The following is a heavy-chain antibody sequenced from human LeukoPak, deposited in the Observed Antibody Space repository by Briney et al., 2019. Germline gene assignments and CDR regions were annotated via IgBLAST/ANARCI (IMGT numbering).Heavy chain of an antibody. CDR1: GFTFSSYS. CDR2: ISSSSSYI. D-gene: IGHD5-18*01. V-gene: IGHV3-21*01. Sequence: GGSLRLSCAASGFTFSSYSMNWVRQAPGKGLEWVSSISSSSSYIYYADSVKGRFTISRDNAKNSLYLQMDSLRAEDTAVYYCARGRRTSGYRFDYWGQGTLVTVSS. J-gene: IGHJ4*02. CDR3: ARGRRTSGYRFDY.